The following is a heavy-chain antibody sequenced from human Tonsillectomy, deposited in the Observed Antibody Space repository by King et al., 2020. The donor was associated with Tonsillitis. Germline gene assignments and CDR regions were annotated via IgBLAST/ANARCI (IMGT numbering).Heavy chain of an antibody. CDR1: GFAFNTYG. D-gene: IGHD6-19*01. J-gene: IGHJ4*02. V-gene: IGHV3-23*03. Sequence: VQLVESGGGVVQPGGSLRLSCAASGFAFNTYGMNWVRQAPGKGLEWVSIIHKGGSHTYYADAVKGRFTISRVNSKNTLYLQIKIRRAADTAVYYCSRDMGDTSGWPVFDYWGQGSLVTGSP. CDR3: SRDMGDTSGWPVFDY. CDR2: IHKGGSHT.